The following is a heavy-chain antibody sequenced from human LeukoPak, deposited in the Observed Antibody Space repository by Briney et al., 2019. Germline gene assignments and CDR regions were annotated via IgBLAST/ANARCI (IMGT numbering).Heavy chain of an antibody. J-gene: IGHJ6*02. CDR3: AKVGALPAAHRYYYYGMDV. Sequence: PGGSLRLSCAASGFTFSSYAMSWVRQAPGKGLEWVSAISGSGGSTYYADSVKGRFTISRDNSKNTLYLQMDSLRAEDTAVYYCAKVGALPAAHRYYYYGMDVWGQGTTVTVSS. V-gene: IGHV3-23*01. CDR1: GFTFSSYA. CDR2: ISGSGGST. D-gene: IGHD2-2*01.